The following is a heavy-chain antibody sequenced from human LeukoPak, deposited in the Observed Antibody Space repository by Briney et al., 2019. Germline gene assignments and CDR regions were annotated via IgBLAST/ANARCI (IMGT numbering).Heavy chain of an antibody. V-gene: IGHV1-69*06. J-gene: IGHJ2*01. Sequence: ASVKVSCKASGGTFSSYAISWVRQAHGQGLEWTGGIIPIFGTANYAQKFQGRVTITADKSTSTAYMELSSLRSEDTAVYYCARGDSGYDLGYWYFDLWGRGTLVTVSS. CDR3: ARGDSGYDLGYWYFDL. D-gene: IGHD5-12*01. CDR2: IIPIFGTA. CDR1: GGTFSSYA.